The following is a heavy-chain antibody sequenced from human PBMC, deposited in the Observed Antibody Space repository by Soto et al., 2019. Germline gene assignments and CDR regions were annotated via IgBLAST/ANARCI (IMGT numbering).Heavy chain of an antibody. V-gene: IGHV3-30*05. CDR3: ATGAEHQLLSRDYFYGMDV. Sequence: QVQLVESGGGVVQPGRSLRLSCGASGFTLSRYGMHWVRQAPGKGLEWVAVISFEGNTQYYADSVKGRFTISRDNSKDTLSLQILSLRPEDTAVYDCATGAEHQLLSRDYFYGMDVWGQGTMVSVSS. CDR1: GFTLSRYG. CDR2: ISFEGNTQ. D-gene: IGHD1-1*01. J-gene: IGHJ6*02.